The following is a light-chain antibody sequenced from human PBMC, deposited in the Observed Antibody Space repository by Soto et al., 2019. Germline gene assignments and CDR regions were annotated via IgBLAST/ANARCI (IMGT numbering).Light chain of an antibody. J-gene: IGLJ2*01. CDR1: SSDVGAYNY. CDR3: TSYGGSNNLI. CDR2: DVS. V-gene: IGLV2-8*01. Sequence: SALTQPPSASGSPGQSVTISCTGTSSDVGAYNYVSWYQQHPGKAPKVLIYDVSQRPSGVPDRFSGSKSGNTASLTVSGLQAEDEADYYCTSYGGSNNLIFGGGTKLTVL.